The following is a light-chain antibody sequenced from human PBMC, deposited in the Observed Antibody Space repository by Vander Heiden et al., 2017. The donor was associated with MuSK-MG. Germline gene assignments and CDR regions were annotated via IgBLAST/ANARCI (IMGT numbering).Light chain of an antibody. J-gene: IGKJ3*01. V-gene: IGKV2-28*01. Sequence: DTVMTQSPLSLTVTPGEPASISCRSSRSLLYSNGYNYLAWYLQKPGQSPQLLIYLGFNRASGVPDRFSGSGSGTDFTLKISRVEAEDVGVYYCRQSLHSPYTIGPGTKVHIK. CDR1: RSLLYSNGYNY. CDR2: LGF. CDR3: RQSLHSPYT.